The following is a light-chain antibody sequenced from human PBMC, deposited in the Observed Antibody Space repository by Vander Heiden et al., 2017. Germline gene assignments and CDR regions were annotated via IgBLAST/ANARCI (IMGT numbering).Light chain of an antibody. CDR3: LQTVQLPLT. CDR1: QSPLHSDGKTY. Sequence: DIVMTQTPFSLSVTPGRPASNTAKPSQSPLHSDGKTYLYWYLQKAGQPPQLLIHEVSNRFSGVPDRFSGGGSGTDFTLKISRVEAEDVGVYYCLQTVQLPLTFGGGTKVEIK. V-gene: IGKV2D-29*01. J-gene: IGKJ4*01. CDR2: EVS.